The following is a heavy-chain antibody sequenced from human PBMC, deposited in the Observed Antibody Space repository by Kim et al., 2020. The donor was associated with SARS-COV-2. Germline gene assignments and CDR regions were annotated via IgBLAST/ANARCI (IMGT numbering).Heavy chain of an antibody. Sequence: ADPVKDRFTISRDNSKNTLYLQMNSLRAEDTAVYYCARIKSLRLYYFDYWGQGTLVTVSS. J-gene: IGHJ4*02. V-gene: IGHV3-53*01. CDR3: ARIKSLRLYYFDY. D-gene: IGHD5-12*01.